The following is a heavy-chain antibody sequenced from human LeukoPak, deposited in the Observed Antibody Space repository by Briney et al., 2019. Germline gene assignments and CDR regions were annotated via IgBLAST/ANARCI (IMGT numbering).Heavy chain of an antibody. J-gene: IGHJ4*02. CDR1: GFTFSSYG. V-gene: IGHV3-30*18. D-gene: IGHD6-19*01. CDR2: ISYDGSNK. CDR3: AKSTAPSGWSRLDY. Sequence: PGRSLRLACAASGFTFSSYGMHWVRQAPGKGLEWVAVISYDGSNKYYADSVKGRFTISRDNSKNTLYLQMNSLRAEDTAVYYCAKSTAPSGWSRLDYWGQGTLVTVSS.